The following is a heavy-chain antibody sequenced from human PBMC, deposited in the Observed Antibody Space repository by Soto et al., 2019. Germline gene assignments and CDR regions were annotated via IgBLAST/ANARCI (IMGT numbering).Heavy chain of an antibody. V-gene: IGHV1-69*01. CDR1: GGTFSSYS. J-gene: IGHJ4*02. D-gene: IGHD1-26*01. Sequence: QVQLVQSGAEVKKPGSSVKVSCKASGGTFSSYSTNWVRQAPGQGLEWMGEIIPIFGTANYAQKFQGRVTITADESTSTAYMELSRLRSEDTAVYYCARDGGRHSGGIDYWGQGNLVTVSS. CDR2: IIPIFGTA. CDR3: ARDGGRHSGGIDY.